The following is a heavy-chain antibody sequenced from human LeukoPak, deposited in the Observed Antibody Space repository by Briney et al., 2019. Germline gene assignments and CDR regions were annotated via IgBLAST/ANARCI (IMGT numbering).Heavy chain of an antibody. CDR2: INSGGDAT. V-gene: IGHV3-48*04. J-gene: IGHJ4*02. CDR3: ARGAGRYGDYRDY. Sequence: GGSLRLSCAASGFTFSIHNMDWVRQAPGKGLEWISYINSGGDATHYADSVKGRFTISRDDAKNSLYMQMNSLTAEDTAVYYCARGAGRYGDYRDYWGQRTLVTVSS. D-gene: IGHD4-17*01. CDR1: GFTFSIHN.